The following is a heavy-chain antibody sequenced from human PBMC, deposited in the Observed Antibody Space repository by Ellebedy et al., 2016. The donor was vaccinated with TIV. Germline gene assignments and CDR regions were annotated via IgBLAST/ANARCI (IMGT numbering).Heavy chain of an antibody. Sequence: AASVKVSCKAYGGTLRSYGISWVRQAPGLGLEWMGRIIPIVEITIYAQRFQDRVTISEDNFPNTVYMEMSSLRSEDTAMYYCATGPPKWEVPLDLDSWGQGTLVIVSS. J-gene: IGHJ4*02. D-gene: IGHD1-26*01. CDR3: ATGPPKWEVPLDLDS. CDR1: GGTLRSYG. CDR2: IIPIVEIT. V-gene: IGHV1-69*04.